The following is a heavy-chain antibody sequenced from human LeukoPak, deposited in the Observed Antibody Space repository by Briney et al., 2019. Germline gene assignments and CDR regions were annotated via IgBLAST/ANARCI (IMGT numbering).Heavy chain of an antibody. D-gene: IGHD5-12*01. CDR2: ITSSGDDI. CDR3: ASNIVATSGDF. J-gene: IGHJ4*02. V-gene: IGHV3-11*01. CDR1: GFTFSDYY. Sequence: GGSLRLSCAASGFTFSDYYMSWIRQAPGKGLEWAAYITSSGDDIYYADSVKGRFTISRDNAKNALFLRMSSLRVEDTATYYCASNIVATSGDFWGQGTLVSVSS.